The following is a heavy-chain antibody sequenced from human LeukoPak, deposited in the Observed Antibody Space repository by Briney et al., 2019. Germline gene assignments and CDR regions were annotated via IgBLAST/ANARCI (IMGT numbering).Heavy chain of an antibody. J-gene: IGHJ3*02. V-gene: IGHV4-30-2*01. Sequence: PSETLSLTCAVSGVSISSGGYSWRWFRQPPGKGLEWIGYIYNSGSTYYNPSLKSRVTISVDRSKNQFSLKLSSVTAADTAVYYCARGDLGYWSTSTSRSFDIWGQGTMVTVSS. CDR3: ARGDLGYWSTSTSRSFDI. D-gene: IGHD2-2*01. CDR1: GVSISSGGYS. CDR2: IYNSGST.